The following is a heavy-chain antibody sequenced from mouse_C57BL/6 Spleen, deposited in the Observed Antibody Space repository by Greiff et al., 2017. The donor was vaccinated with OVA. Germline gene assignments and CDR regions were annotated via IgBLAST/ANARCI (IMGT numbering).Heavy chain of an antibody. D-gene: IGHD1-1*01. J-gene: IGHJ2*01. CDR1: GYTFTDHT. CDR2: IYPRDGST. V-gene: IGHV1-78*01. CDR3: ARWGYYGSSFDY. Sequence: VKLMESDAELVKPGASVKISCKVSGYTFTDHTIHWMKQRPEQGLEWIGYIYPRDGSTKYNEKFKGKATLTADKSSSTAYMQLNSLTSEDSAVYFCARWGYYGSSFDYWGQGTTLTVSS.